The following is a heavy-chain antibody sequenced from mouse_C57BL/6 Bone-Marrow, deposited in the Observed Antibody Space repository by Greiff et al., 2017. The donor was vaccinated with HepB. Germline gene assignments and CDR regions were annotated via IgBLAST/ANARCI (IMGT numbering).Heavy chain of an antibody. J-gene: IGHJ3*01. CDR2: ISSGSSTI. Sequence: EVQLVESGGGLVKPGGSLKLSCAASGFTFSDYGMHWVRQAPEKGLEWVAYISSGSSTIYYADTVKGRFNISRDNAKNTLFLQMTSLRSEDTAMYYCARGCYYYGSWFAYWGQGTLVTVSA. CDR3: ARGCYYYGSWFAY. D-gene: IGHD1-1*01. CDR1: GFTFSDYG. V-gene: IGHV5-17*01.